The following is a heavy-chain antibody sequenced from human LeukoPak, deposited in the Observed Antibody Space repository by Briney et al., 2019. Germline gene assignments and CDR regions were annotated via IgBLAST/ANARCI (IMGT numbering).Heavy chain of an antibody. CDR3: AREVKYSSGWYMDY. Sequence: GGSLRLSCAASGFTFSSCAMHWVRQAPGKGLEYVSAISSNGGSTYYANSVKGRFTISRDNSKNTLYLQMGSLRAEDMAVYYCAREVKYSSGWYMDYWGQGTLVTVSS. D-gene: IGHD6-19*01. J-gene: IGHJ4*02. V-gene: IGHV3-64*01. CDR2: ISSNGGST. CDR1: GFTFSSCA.